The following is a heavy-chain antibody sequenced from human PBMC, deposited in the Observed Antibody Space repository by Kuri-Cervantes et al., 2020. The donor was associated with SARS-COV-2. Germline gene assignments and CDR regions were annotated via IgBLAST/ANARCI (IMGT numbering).Heavy chain of an antibody. CDR2: IDPSDSYT. D-gene: IGHD5-24*01. CDR3: ARWDGFALDL. CDR1: GYSFTSYW. Sequence: GGSLRLSCKGSGYSFTSYWISWVRQMPGKGLEWMGRIDPSDSYTDYRPSLQGHVTISVDRSINTAYMQWSDLKSSDTAVYFCARWDGFALDLWGQGTLVTVSS. V-gene: IGHV5-10-1*01. J-gene: IGHJ5*02.